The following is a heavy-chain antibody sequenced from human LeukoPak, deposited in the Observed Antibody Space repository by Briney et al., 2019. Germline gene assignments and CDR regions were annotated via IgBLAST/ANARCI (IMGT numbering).Heavy chain of an antibody. D-gene: IGHD3-10*01. Sequence: QSGGSPRLSCAASGFRFSNSWMYWVRQGPGKGPVWVSRMKTDGTRIEYADSVKGRFTISRDNAKNTLFLQMSSLRVEDTAVYYCARGADHGGSYYPDWGQGTRVTVSS. J-gene: IGHJ4*02. CDR1: GFRFSNSW. CDR3: ARGADHGGSYYPD. V-gene: IGHV3-74*01. CDR2: MKTDGTRI.